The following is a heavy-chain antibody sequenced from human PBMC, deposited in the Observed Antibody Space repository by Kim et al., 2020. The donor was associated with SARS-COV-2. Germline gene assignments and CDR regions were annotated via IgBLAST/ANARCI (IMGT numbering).Heavy chain of an antibody. CDR3: AKDLGVRGVGPFDY. Sequence: AESVKGRFTISRDNAKNSLYLQMNSLRAEDTALYYCAKDLGVRGVGPFDYWGQGTLVTVSS. J-gene: IGHJ4*02. V-gene: IGHV3-9*01. D-gene: IGHD3-10*01.